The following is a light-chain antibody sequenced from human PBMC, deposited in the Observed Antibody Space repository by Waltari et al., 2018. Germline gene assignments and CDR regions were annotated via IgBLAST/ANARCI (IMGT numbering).Light chain of an antibody. Sequence: EIVLPQSPDTLSLSPGERATLSCRASQSVSRTLAWYQQKPGQAPRLLIYDASSRATGIPDRFSGSGSGTDFSLTISSLEPEDFAVYYCQKYGTLPATFGQGTKVEIK. CDR3: QKYGTLPAT. J-gene: IGKJ1*01. CDR1: QSVSRT. V-gene: IGKV3-20*01. CDR2: DAS.